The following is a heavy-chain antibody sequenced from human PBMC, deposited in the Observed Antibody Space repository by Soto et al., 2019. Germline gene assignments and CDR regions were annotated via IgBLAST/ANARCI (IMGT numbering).Heavy chain of an antibody. CDR1: GYTFTSYG. Sequence: VKVSCKASGYTFTSYGISWVGQAPGQGLEWMGWISAYNGTTNYAQKLQGRVTMTTDTSTSTAYMELSSLRSDDTAVYYCARGFYDISGYYPGFDYWGQGTLVTVSS. CDR3: ARGFYDISGYYPGFDY. D-gene: IGHD3-22*01. V-gene: IGHV1-18*04. J-gene: IGHJ4*02. CDR2: ISAYNGTT.